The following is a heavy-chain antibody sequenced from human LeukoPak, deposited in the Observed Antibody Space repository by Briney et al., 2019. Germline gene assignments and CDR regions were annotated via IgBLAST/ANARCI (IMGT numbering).Heavy chain of an antibody. CDR2: ISSSGSTI. CDR3: AELGITMIGGV. V-gene: IGHV3-48*03. CDR1: GFTFSSYE. Sequence: GSVRLSCAASGFTFSSYEMNWVRQAPGKGLEWVSYISSSGSTIYYADSVKGRFTISRDNSKNSLYLQMNSLRAEDTAVYYSAELGITMIGGVWGKGTPVTISS. D-gene: IGHD3-10*02. J-gene: IGHJ6*03.